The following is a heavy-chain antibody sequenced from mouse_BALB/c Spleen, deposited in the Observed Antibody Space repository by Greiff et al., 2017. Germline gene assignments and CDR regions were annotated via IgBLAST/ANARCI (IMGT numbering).Heavy chain of an antibody. Sequence: DVMLVESGGGLVQPGGSRKLSCAASGFTFSSFGMHWVRQAPEKGLEWVAYISSGSSTIYYADTVKGRFTISRDNPKNTLFLQMTSLRSEDTAMYYCARGPLLRGGYYAMDYWGQGTSVTVSS. CDR2: ISSGSSTI. J-gene: IGHJ4*01. CDR3: ARGPLLRGGYYAMDY. V-gene: IGHV5-17*02. D-gene: IGHD1-2*01. CDR1: GFTFSSFG.